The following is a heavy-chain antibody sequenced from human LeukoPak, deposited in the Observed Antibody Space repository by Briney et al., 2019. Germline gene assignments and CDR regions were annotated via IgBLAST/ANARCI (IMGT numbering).Heavy chain of an antibody. V-gene: IGHV1-3*01. CDR1: GYAFTSYA. CDR3: ARDWGYRLLAY. J-gene: IGHJ4*02. Sequence: ASVKVSCKASGYAFTSYAIHWVRQAPGQRLDWMGWISAGNGNTKYSQKFQGRVTITRDTSATTAYMELSSLRSEDTAVYYCARDWGYRLLAYWGQGTLVTVSS. CDR2: ISAGNGNT. D-gene: IGHD2-2*01.